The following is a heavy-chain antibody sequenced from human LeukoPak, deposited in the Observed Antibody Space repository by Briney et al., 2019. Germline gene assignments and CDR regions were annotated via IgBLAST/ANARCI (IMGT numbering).Heavy chain of an antibody. J-gene: IGHJ6*02. V-gene: IGHV3-30*18. CDR3: AKDMLLWFGTILYGMDV. CDR2: ISYDGSNK. D-gene: IGHD3-10*01. CDR1: GFTFSSYG. Sequence: GALRLSCAASGFTFSSYGMHWVRQAPGKGLEWVAVISYDGSNKYYADSVKGRFTISRDNSKNTLYLQMNSLRAEDTAVYYCAKDMLLWFGTILYGMDVWGRGTTVTVSS.